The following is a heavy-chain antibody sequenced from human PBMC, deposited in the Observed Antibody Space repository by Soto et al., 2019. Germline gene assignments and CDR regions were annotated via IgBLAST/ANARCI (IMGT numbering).Heavy chain of an antibody. V-gene: IGHV3-30*18. CDR2: ISYDGSNK. J-gene: IGHJ6*02. CDR1: GFTLRNYA. D-gene: IGHD2-2*01. CDR3: AKNLCSSSSCYYNYGMDV. Sequence: QVELVESGGGVVQPGRSLRLSCAASGFTLRNYAMYWVRQAPGKGLEWVAVISYDGSNKYYADSVKGRFTISRDNSKNTLSLQMNSLRAEDTAVYYGAKNLCSSSSCYYNYGMDVWGQGTTVTVSS.